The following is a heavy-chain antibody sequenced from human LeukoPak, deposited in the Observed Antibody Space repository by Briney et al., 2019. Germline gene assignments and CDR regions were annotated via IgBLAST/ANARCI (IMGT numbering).Heavy chain of an antibody. CDR2: IYYSGST. J-gene: IGHJ4*02. CDR3: ARQWYSSTDFDY. CDR1: GGSFSGYY. V-gene: IGHV4-59*08. D-gene: IGHD6-13*01. Sequence: PSETLSLTCAVYGGSFSGYYWSWIRQPPGKGLEWIGYIYYSGSTNYNPSLKSRVTISVDTSKNQFSLKLSSVTAADTAVYYCARQWYSSTDFDYWGQGTLVTVSS.